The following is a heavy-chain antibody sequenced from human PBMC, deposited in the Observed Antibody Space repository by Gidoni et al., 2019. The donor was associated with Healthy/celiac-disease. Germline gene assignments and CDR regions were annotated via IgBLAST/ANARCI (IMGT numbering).Heavy chain of an antibody. D-gene: IGHD2-21*02. CDR3: AKEFGDIVVVTALDY. Sequence: QVQLVESGGGVVQPGRSLRLACAAAGFHFSSYGMHWVRPAPGKGLELVAVISDDGSNKYYAHSVKGRFTISRDNSKNTLYLQMNSLRAEDTAVYYCAKEFGDIVVVTALDYWGQGTLVTVSS. CDR2: ISDDGSNK. CDR1: GFHFSSYG. J-gene: IGHJ4*02. V-gene: IGHV3-30*18.